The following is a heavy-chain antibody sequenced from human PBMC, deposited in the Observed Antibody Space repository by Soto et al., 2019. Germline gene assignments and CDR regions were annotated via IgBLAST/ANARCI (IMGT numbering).Heavy chain of an antibody. Sequence: QVQLKQWGAGLVKPSETLSLTCGVSGGSFSGYYWTWIRQPPGKGLEWIGEINHGGSANYNPSLRSRVTLSVDTSRSKFSLEMHSMTAADTAVYFCARGSTVLPVWGPGILVTVSS. J-gene: IGHJ4*02. CDR2: INHGGSA. CDR3: ARGSTVLPV. V-gene: IGHV4-34*01. CDR1: GGSFSGYY. D-gene: IGHD3-16*01.